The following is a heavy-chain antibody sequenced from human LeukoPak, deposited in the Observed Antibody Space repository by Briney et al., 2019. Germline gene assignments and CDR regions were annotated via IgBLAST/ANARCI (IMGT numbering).Heavy chain of an antibody. D-gene: IGHD3-22*01. Sequence: PSETLSLTCTVSGYSISSGYYWGWIRQPPGKGLEWIGSIYHSGSTYYNPSLKSRVTISVDTSKNQFSLKLSSVRAADTAVYYCARGISDSSCYYLRYYFDYWGQGTLVTVSS. CDR1: GYSISSGYY. CDR3: ARGISDSSCYYLRYYFDY. CDR2: IYHSGST. J-gene: IGHJ4*02. V-gene: IGHV4-38-2*02.